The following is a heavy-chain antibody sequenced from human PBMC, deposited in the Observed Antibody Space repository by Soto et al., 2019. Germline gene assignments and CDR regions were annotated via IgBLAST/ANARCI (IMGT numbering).Heavy chain of an antibody. CDR1: GFTFSSYS. J-gene: IGHJ5*02. CDR2: ISSSSSTI. V-gene: IGHV3-48*02. CDR3: AREGTRGGFLNWFDP. Sequence: EVQLVESGGGLVQPGGSLRLSCAASGFTFSSYSMNWVRQAPGKGLEWVSYISSSSSTIYYADSVNGRFTISRDNAKNSLYLQMNRLRDEDTAVYYCAREGTRGGFLNWFDPWGQGTLVTVSS. D-gene: IGHD3-10*01.